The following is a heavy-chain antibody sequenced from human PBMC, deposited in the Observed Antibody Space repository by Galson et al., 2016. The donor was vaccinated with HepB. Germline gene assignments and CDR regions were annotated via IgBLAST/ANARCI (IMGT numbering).Heavy chain of an antibody. CDR3: AKARSGYYSDSDF. D-gene: IGHD3-22*01. V-gene: IGHV3-30*18. J-gene: IGHJ4*02. CDR2: ISYDGRNK. Sequence: LRLSCAASGFSFSDYSMHWVRQAPGKGLEWLAYISYDGRNKYSGDSGKGRFTVSRDNSKNTLYLQMNSLRPDDTAVYYCAKARSGYYSDSDFWGQGTLVSVSS. CDR1: GFSFSDYS.